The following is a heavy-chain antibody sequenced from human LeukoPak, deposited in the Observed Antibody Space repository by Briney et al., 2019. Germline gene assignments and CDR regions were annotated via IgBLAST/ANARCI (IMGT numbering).Heavy chain of an antibody. CDR1: GFTLDDYA. CDR3: AKEMYSSTLSYNMYV. D-gene: IGHD6-13*01. CDR2: TSCNSGSI. J-gene: IGHJ6*03. Sequence: GGSLTLSCAAAGFTLDDYAMQWVRQAPGQGREWVSGTSCNSGSIGYADSVKGRFTISRDNAKNSLYLQINSLRAEDMALYYCAKEMYSSTLSYNMYVWGKGATFTVSS. V-gene: IGHV3-9*03.